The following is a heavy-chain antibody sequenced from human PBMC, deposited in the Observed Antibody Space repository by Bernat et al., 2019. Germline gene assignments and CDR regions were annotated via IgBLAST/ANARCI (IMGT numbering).Heavy chain of an antibody. CDR2: IKTDGSRS. CDR1: GFTFSSYW. Sequence: EVQLVESGGGLVQPGGSLRLSCAASGFTFSSYWMHWVRQAPGKGLVWVSRIKTDGSRSEYADSVKGRFTISRDNAKNTLYLQMNSLRGEDTAVYYCARDLRYSGWYFDYWGQGTLVTVSS. V-gene: IGHV3-74*03. D-gene: IGHD6-19*01. CDR3: ARDLRYSGWYFDY. J-gene: IGHJ4*02.